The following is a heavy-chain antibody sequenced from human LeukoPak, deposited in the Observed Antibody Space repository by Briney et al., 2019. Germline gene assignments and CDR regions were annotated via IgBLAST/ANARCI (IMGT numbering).Heavy chain of an antibody. CDR3: AREYRGSRAPFDY. V-gene: IGHV3-30*04. CDR2: ISYDGSNK. CDR1: GFTFSSYA. J-gene: IGHJ4*02. Sequence: GGSLRLSCAASGFTFSSYAMHWVRQAPGKGLEWVAVISYDGSNKYYADSVKGRFTISRDNAKNSLYLQMNSLRAEDTAVYYCAREYRGSRAPFDYWGQGTLVTVSS. D-gene: IGHD1-1*01.